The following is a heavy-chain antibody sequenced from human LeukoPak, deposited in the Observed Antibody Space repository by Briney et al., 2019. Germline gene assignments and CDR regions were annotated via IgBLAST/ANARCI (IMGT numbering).Heavy chain of an antibody. CDR1: GFTFSGSA. J-gene: IGHJ5*02. V-gene: IGHV3-73*01. CDR3: TRHPVTPNYYGSGSNLDP. CDR2: IRSKANSYAT. D-gene: IGHD3-10*01. Sequence: GGSLRLSCAASGFTFSGSAMHWVRQASGKGLEWVGRIRSKANSYATAYAASVKGRFTISRDDSKNTAYLQMNSLKTEDTAVYYCTRHPVTPNYYGSGSNLDPWGQGTLVTVSS.